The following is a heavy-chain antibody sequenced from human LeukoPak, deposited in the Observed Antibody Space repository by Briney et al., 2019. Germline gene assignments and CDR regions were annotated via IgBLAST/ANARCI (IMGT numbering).Heavy chain of an antibody. D-gene: IGHD3-22*01. V-gene: IGHV1-2*06. CDR3: AADTSGHNLIDY. Sequence: ASVKVSCKASGYTFTGYYMHWVRQAPGQGLEWMGRINLNSGATNYAQKFQGRVTLTRDTSISTAYMELSGLESDDTAVYYCAADTSGHNLIDYWGQGTLVTVSS. CDR2: INLNSGAT. CDR1: GYTFTGYY. J-gene: IGHJ4*02.